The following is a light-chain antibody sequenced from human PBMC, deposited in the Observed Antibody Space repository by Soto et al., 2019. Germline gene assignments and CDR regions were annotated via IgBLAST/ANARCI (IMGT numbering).Light chain of an antibody. V-gene: IGKV3-15*01. CDR3: QQYNNRPRWT. J-gene: IGKJ1*01. Sequence: EIVMTQSPATLSVSPGERATLSCRASQSVSSNLAWYQQKPGQAPRLLIYGASTRATGIPARFSGSGSGTEFTLTISRLQSEDFAVYYCQQYNNRPRWTSGQGTKGEFK. CDR1: QSVSSN. CDR2: GAS.